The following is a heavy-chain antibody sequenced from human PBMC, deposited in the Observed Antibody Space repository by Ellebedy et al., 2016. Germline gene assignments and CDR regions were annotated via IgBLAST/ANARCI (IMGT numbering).Heavy chain of an antibody. CDR1: GGSISSYY. V-gene: IGHV4-59*01. J-gene: IGHJ4*02. CDR2: IYYRGNT. D-gene: IGHD1-26*01. Sequence: SETLSLTCTVSGGSISSYYWSWIRQPPGKGLEWIGNIYYRGNTYDNPSLKSRITISVDTSKNQFSLRLSSVTAADTAVYYCARSGNGLVGATIHDYWGQGTLVTVSS. CDR3: ARSGNGLVGATIHDY.